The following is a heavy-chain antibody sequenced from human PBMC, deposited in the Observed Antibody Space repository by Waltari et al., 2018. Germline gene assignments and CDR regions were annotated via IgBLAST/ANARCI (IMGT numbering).Heavy chain of an antibody. V-gene: IGHV4-61*02. CDR3: ASDRYYYDSSGSGAY. CDR2: IYINGGT. CDR1: GGSISSGNYY. J-gene: IGHJ4*02. Sequence: QVQLQESGPGLVKPSQTLSLTCTVSGGSISSGNYYWRWIRQPAGKGLEWIGRIYINGGTTYNPSLKSRVTISIDTSKNRFSLKLTSVTAADTAMYYCASDRYYYDSSGSGAYWGQGALVTVSS. D-gene: IGHD3-22*01.